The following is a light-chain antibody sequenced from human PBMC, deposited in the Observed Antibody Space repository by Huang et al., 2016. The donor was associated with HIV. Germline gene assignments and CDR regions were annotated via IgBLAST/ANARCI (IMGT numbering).Light chain of an antibody. J-gene: IGKJ4*01. CDR1: ESVGSS. CDR3: KRYDKWHSLLT. V-gene: IGKV3-15*01. Sequence: EIVMTQSPATLSVSPGERVILSCRASESVGSSLAWYQQKPGQAPRLLIYGASTGASGVPPRFSGSGSGNEFNLSISGLQSADVAVYRCKRYDKWHSLLTFGGGTKVEIK. CDR2: GAS.